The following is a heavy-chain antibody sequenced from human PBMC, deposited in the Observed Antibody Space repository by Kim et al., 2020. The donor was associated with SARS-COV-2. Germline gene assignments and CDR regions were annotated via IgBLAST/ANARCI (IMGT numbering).Heavy chain of an antibody. J-gene: IGHJ6*02. V-gene: IGHV3-30*01. CDR3: ARARGGSYYYGMDV. Sequence: ADAVKGRFTISIDNSKTTLYLQMNSLRAEDTAVYYCARARGGSYYYGMDVWGQGTTVTVSS. D-gene: IGHD1-26*01.